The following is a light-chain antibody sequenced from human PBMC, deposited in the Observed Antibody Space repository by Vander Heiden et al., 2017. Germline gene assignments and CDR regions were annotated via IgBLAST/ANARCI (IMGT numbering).Light chain of an antibody. CDR1: SSNIGAGYD. CDR3: QSYDSSLSGSHVV. J-gene: IGLJ2*01. Sequence: QSVLTQPPSVSGAPGQRATISCTGSSSNIGAGYDVHWYQQLPGTAPKLLIYGNSKRPSGVPDRFSGSKSGTSASLAITGLQAEDEADYYCQSYDSSLSGSHVVFGGGTKLTVL. CDR2: GNS. V-gene: IGLV1-40*01.